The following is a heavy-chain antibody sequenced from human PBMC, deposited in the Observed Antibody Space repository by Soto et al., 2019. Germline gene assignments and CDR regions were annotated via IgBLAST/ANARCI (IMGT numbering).Heavy chain of an antibody. V-gene: IGHV5-10-1*01. J-gene: IGHJ6*02. CDR2: IDPSDSYT. D-gene: IGHD6-19*01. CDR1: GYSFTSYW. CDR3: ARHRPYSSGWSYYYYYGMDV. Sequence: GESLKISCKGSGYSFTSYWISWVRQMPGKGLEWMGRIDPSDSYTNYSPSFQGHVTISADKSISTAYLQWSSLKASDTAMYYCARHRPYSSGWSYYYYYGMDVWGQGTTV.